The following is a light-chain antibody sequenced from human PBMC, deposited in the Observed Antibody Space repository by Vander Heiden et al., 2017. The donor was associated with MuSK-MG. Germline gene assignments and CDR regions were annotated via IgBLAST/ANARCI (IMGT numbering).Light chain of an antibody. CDR1: QSVSGNF. CDR2: AAF. V-gene: IGKV3-20*01. Sequence: EIVLTQSPATLSLLPGERATLSCRASQSVSGNFLAWYQQKPGQSPRLLIYAAFGRAAGIPDRFSGGGSGTDFTLTISRLEPEDFAVYYFQQDTSSWTFGQGTRVEVK. CDR3: QQDTSSWT. J-gene: IGKJ1*01.